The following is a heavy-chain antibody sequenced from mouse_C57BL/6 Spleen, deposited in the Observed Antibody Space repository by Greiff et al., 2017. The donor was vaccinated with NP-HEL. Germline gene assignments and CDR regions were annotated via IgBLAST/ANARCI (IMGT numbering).Heavy chain of an antibody. CDR3: ASAYYSNPAYAMDY. Sequence: VQLQQSGAELVKPGASVKLSCTASGFNIKDYYLHWVKQRTEQGLEWIGKIDPEDGATKYAPKFQGKATIKADTSSNTSYLQLSSLTSEDAAGYDCASAYYSNPAYAMDYWGQGTSVTVSS. D-gene: IGHD2-5*01. CDR1: GFNIKDYY. V-gene: IGHV14-2*01. CDR2: IDPEDGAT. J-gene: IGHJ4*01.